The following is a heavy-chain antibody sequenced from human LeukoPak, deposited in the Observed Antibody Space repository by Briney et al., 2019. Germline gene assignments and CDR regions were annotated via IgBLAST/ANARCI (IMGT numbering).Heavy chain of an antibody. D-gene: IGHD3-22*01. CDR3: AKGPYYYDSSGYYPLWY. V-gene: IGHV3-30*02. J-gene: IGHJ4*02. Sequence: AGGSLRLSCAASGFTFSSYGMHWVRQAPGKGLEWVAVIWYDGSNKYYADSVKGRFTISRDNSKNTLYLQMNSLRAEDTAVYYCAKGPYYYDSSGYYPLWYWGQGTLVTVSS. CDR1: GFTFSSYG. CDR2: IWYDGSNK.